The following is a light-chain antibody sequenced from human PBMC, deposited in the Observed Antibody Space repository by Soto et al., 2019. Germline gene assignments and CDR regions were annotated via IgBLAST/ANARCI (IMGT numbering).Light chain of an antibody. Sequence: DIQMTQSPSSLSASVGDRVTITCRASQTISSYLNWYQQKPGKAPKLLIYAASSLQSGVPSRFSGSGSGTDFTFTISSLQPEDFGTYYCQQSYRTPRTFGQGTKVDIK. V-gene: IGKV1-39*01. CDR1: QTISSY. CDR3: QQSYRTPRT. CDR2: AAS. J-gene: IGKJ1*01.